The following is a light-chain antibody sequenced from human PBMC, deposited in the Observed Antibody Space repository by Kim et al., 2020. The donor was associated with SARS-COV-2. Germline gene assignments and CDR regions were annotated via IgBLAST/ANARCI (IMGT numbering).Light chain of an antibody. J-gene: IGKJ1*01. CDR2: LGS. Sequence: PASLYCMSSQGLLYSNGYNNLDWYLQKPGQSPQVLIYLGSNRASGVPDRFSGSGSGTDFTLKISRVEAEDVGVYYCMQAIQTPRTFGRGTKVDIK. CDR3: MQAIQTPRT. CDR1: QGLLYSNGYNN. V-gene: IGKV2-28*01.